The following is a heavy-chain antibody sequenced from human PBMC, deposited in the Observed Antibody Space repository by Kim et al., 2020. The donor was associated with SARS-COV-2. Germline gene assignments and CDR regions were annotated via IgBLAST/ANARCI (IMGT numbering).Heavy chain of an antibody. D-gene: IGHD2-2*01. J-gene: IGHJ4*02. CDR2: ISYDGSNK. Sequence: GGSLRLSCAASGFTFSSYGMHWVRQAPGKGLEWVAVISYDGSNKYYADSVKGRFTISRDNSKNTLYLQMNSLRAEDTAVYYCARVQSRRLYYFDYWGQGTLVTVSS. CDR1: GFTFSSYG. CDR3: ARVQSRRLYYFDY. V-gene: IGHV3-33*05.